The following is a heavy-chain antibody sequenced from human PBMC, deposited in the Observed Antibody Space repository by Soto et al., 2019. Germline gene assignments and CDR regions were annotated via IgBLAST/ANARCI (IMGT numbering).Heavy chain of an antibody. CDR3: ARDWSYCSGGSCYSTQYFQH. Sequence: GGSLRLSCAASGFTFSSYSMNWVRQAPGKGLEWVSYISSSSSTIYYADSVKGRFTISRDNAKNSLYLQMNSLRAEDTAVYYCARDWSYCSGGSCYSTQYFQHWGQGTLVTVSS. CDR1: GFTFSSYS. J-gene: IGHJ1*01. V-gene: IGHV3-48*01. D-gene: IGHD2-15*01. CDR2: ISSSSSTI.